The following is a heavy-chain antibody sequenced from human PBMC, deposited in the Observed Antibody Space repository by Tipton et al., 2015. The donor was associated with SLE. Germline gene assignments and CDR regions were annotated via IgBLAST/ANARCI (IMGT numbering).Heavy chain of an antibody. CDR2: ITHSGSI. Sequence: TLSLTCSVSSGSLRGTDYHWDWIRQTPGKGLEWIGEITHSGSINFSPSLMSRVTISVETSRKQFSLNLTSVTAADTAVYYCARGSYYGSGTYRYTYYYHGMDVWGQGTTVTVSS. CDR1: SGSLRGTDYH. CDR3: ARGSYYGSGTYRYTYYYHGMDV. J-gene: IGHJ6*02. D-gene: IGHD3-10*01. V-gene: IGHV4-34*01.